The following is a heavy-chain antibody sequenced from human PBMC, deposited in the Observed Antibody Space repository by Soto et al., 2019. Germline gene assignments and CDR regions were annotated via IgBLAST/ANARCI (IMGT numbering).Heavy chain of an antibody. J-gene: IGHJ6*02. CDR1: GGSFSGYY. Sequence: PSETLSLTCAVYGGSFSGYYWSWIRQPPGKGLEWIGEINHSGSTNYNPSLKSRVTISVDTSKNQFSLKLSSVTAADTAVYYCARGGVVLMVYAISSSWYYGMDVWGQGTTVTVSS. D-gene: IGHD2-8*01. CDR3: ARGGVVLMVYAISSSWYYGMDV. V-gene: IGHV4-34*01. CDR2: INHSGST.